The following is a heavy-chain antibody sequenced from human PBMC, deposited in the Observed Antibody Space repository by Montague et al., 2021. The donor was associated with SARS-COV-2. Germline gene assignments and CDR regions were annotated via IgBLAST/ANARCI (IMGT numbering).Heavy chain of an antibody. J-gene: IGHJ3*01. V-gene: IGHV4-31*03. Sequence: TLSLTCTVSGGSINSGNYYWSWIRQHPGKGPEWIGYIHYSGSAYYTPSLRSRLTISMDTNKKQLSLAVYSVTAADTAVYYCARGSGTLDPPDLWGQGTLVTGS. CDR1: GGSINSGNYY. D-gene: IGHD6-19*01. CDR2: IHYSGSA. CDR3: ARGSGTLDPPDL.